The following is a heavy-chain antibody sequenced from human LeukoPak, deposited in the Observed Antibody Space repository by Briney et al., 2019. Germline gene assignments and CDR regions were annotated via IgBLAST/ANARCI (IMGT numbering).Heavy chain of an antibody. Sequence: GGSLRLSCAASGFTFSNYAFHWVRQAPGKGLEYISAISINGASTFYAASVKGRFTISRDNSKNTLYLQMGSLRAEDMAVYYCARDAWGSGNYYDLWGRGTLVTVSS. D-gene: IGHD3-10*01. CDR2: ISINGAST. J-gene: IGHJ2*01. CDR1: GFTFSNYA. V-gene: IGHV3-64*02. CDR3: ARDAWGSGNYYDL.